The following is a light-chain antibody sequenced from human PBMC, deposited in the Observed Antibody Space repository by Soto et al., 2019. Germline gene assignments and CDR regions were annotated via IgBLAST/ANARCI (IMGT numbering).Light chain of an antibody. CDR1: QSVSSN. Sequence: EIVKTQSPATLSVSPRERATLSCRASQSVSSNLAWYQQKPGQAPRLLIYGASTRATGIPARFSGSGSGTEFTLTISSLQSEDFAVYYCQQYNNWLGTFGQGTKVDIK. V-gene: IGKV3-15*01. CDR2: GAS. J-gene: IGKJ1*01. CDR3: QQYNNWLGT.